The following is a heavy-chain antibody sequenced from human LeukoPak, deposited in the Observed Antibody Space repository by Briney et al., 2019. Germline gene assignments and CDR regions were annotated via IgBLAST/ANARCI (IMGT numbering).Heavy chain of an antibody. V-gene: IGHV4-39*01. D-gene: IGHD6-6*01. CDR1: GDSIHSVYYF. J-gene: IGHJ6*03. CDR3: ARHRKSARNYLYYYMDV. Sequence: SETLSLTCTVSGDSIHSVYYFWGWIRQPPGKGLEWIGSVYFDGDTSYSPSLKSRVIISVDMSKNQFSLNLTSVTAADTALYYCARHRKSARNYLYYYMDVWGKGTTVTVSS. CDR2: VYFDGDT.